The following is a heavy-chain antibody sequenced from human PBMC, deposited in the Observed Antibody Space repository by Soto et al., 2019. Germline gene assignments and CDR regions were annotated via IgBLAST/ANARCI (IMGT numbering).Heavy chain of an antibody. CDR3: ARGATVTTSHFQH. D-gene: IGHD4-17*01. CDR2: IYYSGST. J-gene: IGHJ1*01. CDR1: WGSISSGGYY. V-gene: IGHV4-31*03. Sequence: SGTXSLTCTVSWGSISSGGYYWSWVRQHPGKGLEWIGYIYYSGSTYYNPSLKSRVTMTRDTSTSTVYMELSSLRSEDTAVYYCARGATVTTSHFQHWGQGTLVTVSS.